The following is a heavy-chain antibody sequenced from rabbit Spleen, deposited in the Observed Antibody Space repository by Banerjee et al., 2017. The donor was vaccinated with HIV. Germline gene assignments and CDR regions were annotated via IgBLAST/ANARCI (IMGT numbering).Heavy chain of an antibody. Sequence: EQLVESGGGLVQPGGSLKLSCKASGFDFSVYGLSWVRQAPGKGLEWIGYIDPLFGTTYYANWVNGRFTISKTSSTTVDLKMTSLTAADTATYFCARDTGSGHYIDAYFDLWGPGTLVTVS. CDR1: GFDFSVYG. CDR3: ARDTGSGHYIDAYFDL. D-gene: IGHD1-1*01. CDR2: IDPLFGTT. V-gene: IGHV1S21*01. J-gene: IGHJ4*01.